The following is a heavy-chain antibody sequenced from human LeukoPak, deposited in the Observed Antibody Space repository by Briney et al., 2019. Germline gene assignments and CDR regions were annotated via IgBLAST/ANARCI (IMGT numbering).Heavy chain of an antibody. J-gene: IGHJ4*02. CDR2: IYYSGST. D-gene: IGHD5/OR15-5a*01. CDR1: VGSISSYY. CDR3: ARVSIDRFMNY. V-gene: IGHV4-59*01. Sequence: SETLALTCTVSVGSISSYYWSWIRQPPGKGLEWIGYIYYSGSTNYNPSLKSRVTISVDTSKNQFSLKLSSVTAADTAVYYCARVSIDRFMNYWGQGTLVTVSS.